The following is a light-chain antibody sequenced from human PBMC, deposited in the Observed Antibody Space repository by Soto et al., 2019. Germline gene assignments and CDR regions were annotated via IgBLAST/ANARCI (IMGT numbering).Light chain of an antibody. J-gene: IGKJ4*01. Sequence: DIQMTQSPSSLSASVGGRVAISCRASHYISTYLNWYQQRPGKAPKLLIYAASSLQSGVPSRFSGSGSGTDFTLTISSLQPEDFATYYCHQTYSTPLTFGGGTKVDIK. CDR2: AAS. CDR3: HQTYSTPLT. V-gene: IGKV1-39*01. CDR1: HYISTY.